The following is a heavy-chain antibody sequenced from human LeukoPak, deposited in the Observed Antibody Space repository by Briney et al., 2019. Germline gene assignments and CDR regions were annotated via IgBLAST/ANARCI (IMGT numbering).Heavy chain of an antibody. Sequence: PGGSLRLSCAASGFTFSSYEMNWVRQAPGKGLEWVSYISSSGSTIYYADSVKGRFTISRDNAKNSLYLQMNSLRAEDTAVYYCVREGRYFDWLLYLGLIDYWGQGTLVTVSS. CDR2: ISSSGSTI. D-gene: IGHD3-9*01. CDR1: GFTFSSYE. CDR3: VREGRYFDWLLYLGLIDY. V-gene: IGHV3-48*03. J-gene: IGHJ4*02.